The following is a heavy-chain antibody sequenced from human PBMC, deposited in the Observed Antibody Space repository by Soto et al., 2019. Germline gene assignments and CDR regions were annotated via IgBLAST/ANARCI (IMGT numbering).Heavy chain of an antibody. CDR1: GYTFTSYA. CDR3: ARANDYSNSIPPTPNYGMDV. Sequence: ASVKVSFKASGYTFTSYAMHWVRQAPGQRLEWMGWINAGNGNTKYSQKFQGRVTITRDTSASTAYMELSSLRSEDTAVYYCARANDYSNSIPPTPNYGMDVWGQGTTVTVSS. D-gene: IGHD4-4*01. J-gene: IGHJ6*02. CDR2: INAGNGNT. V-gene: IGHV1-3*01.